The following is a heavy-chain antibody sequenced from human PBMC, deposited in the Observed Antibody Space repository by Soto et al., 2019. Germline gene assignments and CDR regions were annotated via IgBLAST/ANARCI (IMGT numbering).Heavy chain of an antibody. Sequence: GGSLRLSCAASGFTFSSYSMNWVRQAPGKGLEWVSYISSSSSTIYYADSVKGRFTISRDNAKNSLYLQMNSLRDEDTAVYYCARDRMAGTEGYYYYYYGMDVWGQGTTVTVSS. D-gene: IGHD1-7*01. CDR2: ISSSSSTI. J-gene: IGHJ6*02. V-gene: IGHV3-48*02. CDR1: GFTFSSYS. CDR3: ARDRMAGTEGYYYYYYGMDV.